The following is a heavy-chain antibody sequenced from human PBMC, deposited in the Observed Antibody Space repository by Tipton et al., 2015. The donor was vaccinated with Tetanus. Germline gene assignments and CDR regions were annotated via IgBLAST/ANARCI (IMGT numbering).Heavy chain of an antibody. D-gene: IGHD4-17*01. CDR3: ARDERYGDYAY. J-gene: IGHJ4*02. CDR1: GGSVSSYY. CDR2: VSSSGNS. Sequence: TLSLTCTVSGGSVSSYYWTWFRQPPGKRLEWIGFVSSSGNSNYSPSLKSRVTISIDSSKNQFSLKLTSVTAADTAVYYCARDERYGDYAYWGQGALVTVSS. V-gene: IGHV4-59*02.